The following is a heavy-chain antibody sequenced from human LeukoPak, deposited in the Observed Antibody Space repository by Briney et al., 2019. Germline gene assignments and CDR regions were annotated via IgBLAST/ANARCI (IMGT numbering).Heavy chain of an antibody. CDR1: GGSISSSSYY. CDR3: ASFYCSGGSCYQYYYYYYMDV. V-gene: IGHV4-39*01. CDR2: IYYSGST. J-gene: IGHJ6*03. Sequence: SETLSLTCTVSGGSISSSSYYWGWIRQPPGKGLEWIGSIYYSGSTYSNPSLRSRVTISVDTSKNQFSLKLSSVTAADTAVYYCASFYCSGGSCYQYYYYYYMDVWGKGTTVTISS. D-gene: IGHD2-15*01.